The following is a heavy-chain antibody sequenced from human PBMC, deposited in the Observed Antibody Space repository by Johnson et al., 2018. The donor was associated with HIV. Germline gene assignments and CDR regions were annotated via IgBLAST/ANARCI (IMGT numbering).Heavy chain of an antibody. CDR1: GFTFSSYA. V-gene: IGHV3-30*04. Sequence: VQLGEAGGGGGQPGRSLRLSCAASGFTFSSYAMHWVRQAPGKGLEWVAVISYDGSNKYYADYVKGRFTISRDNSKNTLYLQMVSLRADDTAVYYGAKARAKWGRGDAFDIWGRGTMVTVSS. D-gene: IGHD2-8*01. CDR3: AKARAKWGRGDAFDI. J-gene: IGHJ3*02. CDR2: ISYDGSNK.